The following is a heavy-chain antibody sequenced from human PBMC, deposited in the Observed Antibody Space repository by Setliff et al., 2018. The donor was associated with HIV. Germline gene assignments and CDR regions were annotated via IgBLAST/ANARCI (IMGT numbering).Heavy chain of an antibody. D-gene: IGHD6-6*01. CDR1: GYTFNSYG. J-gene: IGHJ6*03. CDR3: ARDRGAARPVYMDV. Sequence: GASVKVSCKASGYTFNSYGISWVRQAPGQGLEWMGWISAYNGNTNYAQKLEGRVTMTIDTSTSTAYMELRSLRSDDTAVYYCARDRGAARPVYMDVWGKGTTVTVSS. V-gene: IGHV1-18*01. CDR2: ISAYNGNT.